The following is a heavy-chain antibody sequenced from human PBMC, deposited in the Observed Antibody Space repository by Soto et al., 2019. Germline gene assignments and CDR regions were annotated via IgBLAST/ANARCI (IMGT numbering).Heavy chain of an antibody. D-gene: IGHD4-17*01. CDR3: ARENHGDAFDF. Sequence: GALRLSSAASGFTGSNFEISWVRQAPGKGLEWVSYINSGGTSIKYADSVKGRFTMSRDNAWNSLYLQMTSLRDEYTAVYYCARENHGDAFDFWGQGIQVTVSS. CDR1: GFTGSNFE. J-gene: IGHJ4*02. V-gene: IGHV3-48*03. CDR2: INSGGTSI.